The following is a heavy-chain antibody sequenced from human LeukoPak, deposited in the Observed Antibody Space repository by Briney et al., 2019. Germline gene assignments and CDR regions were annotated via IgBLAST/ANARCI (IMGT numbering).Heavy chain of an antibody. CDR1: GFTFSSYG. CDR3: AKHSGSYCFDY. V-gene: IGHV3-30*18. Sequence: GSLRLSCAASGFTFSSYGMHWVRQAPGKGLEWVAVISYDGSNKYYADSVKGRFTISRDNSKNTLYLQMNSLRAEDTAVYYCAKHSGSYCFDYWGQGTLVTVSS. CDR2: ISYDGSNK. J-gene: IGHJ4*02. D-gene: IGHD3-10*01.